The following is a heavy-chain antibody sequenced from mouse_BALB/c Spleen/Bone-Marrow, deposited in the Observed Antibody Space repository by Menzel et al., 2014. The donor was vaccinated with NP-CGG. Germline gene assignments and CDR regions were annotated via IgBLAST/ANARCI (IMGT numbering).Heavy chain of an antibody. CDR2: IYPSDSYT. D-gene: IGHD3-3*01. Sequence: QVQLKESGAGLVRPGASVKLSCKASGYTFTSYWINWVKQRPGQGLEWIGNIYPSDSYTNYNQKFKDKATLTVDKSSSTAYMQLSSPTSEDSAVYYCTRRGTGNAMDYWGQGTSVTVSS. CDR3: TRRGTGNAMDY. J-gene: IGHJ4*01. V-gene: IGHV1-69*02. CDR1: GYTFTSYW.